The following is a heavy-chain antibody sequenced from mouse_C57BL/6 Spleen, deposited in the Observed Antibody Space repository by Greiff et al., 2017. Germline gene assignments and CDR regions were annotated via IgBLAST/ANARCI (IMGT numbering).Heavy chain of an antibody. D-gene: IGHD5-5*01. CDR3: ARRSPGLPFDY. CDR2: IYPSDSET. J-gene: IGHJ2*01. V-gene: IGHV1-61*01. Sequence: QVQLQQPGAELVRPGSSVKLSCKASGYTFTSYWMDWVKQRPGQGLEWIGNIYPSDSETHYNQKFKDKATLTVDKSSSTAYMQLSSLTSEDSAVYNCARRSPGLPFDYWGQGTTLTVSS. CDR1: GYTFTSYW.